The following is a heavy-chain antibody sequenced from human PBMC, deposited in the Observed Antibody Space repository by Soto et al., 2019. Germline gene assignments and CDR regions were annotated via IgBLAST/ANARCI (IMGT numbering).Heavy chain of an antibody. J-gene: IGHJ4*02. D-gene: IGHD2-2*01. CDR2: ISGSGGST. CDR1: GFSFSTYW. V-gene: IGHV3-23*01. Sequence: QPGGSLRLSCAASGFSFSTYWMTWVRQAPGKGLEWVSAISGSGGSTYYVDSVKGRFTISRDNSKNTLYLQMNSLRAEDTAVYYCAKDGSGGQLLRYDYWGQGTPVTVSS. CDR3: AKDGSGGQLLRYDY.